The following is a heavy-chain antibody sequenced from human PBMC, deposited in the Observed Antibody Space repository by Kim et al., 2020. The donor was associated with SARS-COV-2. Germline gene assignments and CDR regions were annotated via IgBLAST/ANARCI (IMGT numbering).Heavy chain of an antibody. V-gene: IGHV4-59*13. CDR2: IYYSGST. CDR1: GGSISSYY. D-gene: IGHD6-13*01. J-gene: IGHJ6*02. CDR3: ARGGQGSSWHSYYGMDV. Sequence: SETLSLTCTVSGGSISSYYWSWIRQPPGKGLEWIGYIYYSGSTNYNPSLKSRVTISVDTSKNQFSLKLSSVTAADTAVYYCARGGQGSSWHSYYGMDVWGQGTTVTVSS.